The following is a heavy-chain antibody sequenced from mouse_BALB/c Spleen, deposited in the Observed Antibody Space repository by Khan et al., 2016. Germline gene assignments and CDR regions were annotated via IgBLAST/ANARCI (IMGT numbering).Heavy chain of an antibody. V-gene: IGHV1-7*01. CDR2: INPSTGYT. CDR1: GYTFTSYW. J-gene: IGHJ2*01. D-gene: IGHD3-2*01. Sequence: QVQLQQSGAELAKPGASVKMSCKASGYTFTSYWMHWVKQRPGQGLEWIGYINPSTGYTEYNQKFKDKATLTADKSSSTAYMQLSSLTSEDSAVYYCARRCRQLGLDYWSQGTTLTVSS. CDR3: ARRCRQLGLDY.